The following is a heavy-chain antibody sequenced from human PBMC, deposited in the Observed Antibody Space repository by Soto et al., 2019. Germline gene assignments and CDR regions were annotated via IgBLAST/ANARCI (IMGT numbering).Heavy chain of an antibody. V-gene: IGHV1-3*01. CDR3: ARDGGFITMVRGVIIPYYYYGMDV. CDR2: INAGNGNT. D-gene: IGHD3-10*01. J-gene: IGHJ6*02. Sequence: QVQLVQSGAEVKKPGASVKVSCKASGYTFTSYAMHWVRQAPGQRLEWMGWINAGNGNTKYSQKFQGRVTITRDTAASTAYMELSSLRSEDTAVYYCARDGGFITMVRGVIIPYYYYGMDVWGQGTTVTVSS. CDR1: GYTFTSYA.